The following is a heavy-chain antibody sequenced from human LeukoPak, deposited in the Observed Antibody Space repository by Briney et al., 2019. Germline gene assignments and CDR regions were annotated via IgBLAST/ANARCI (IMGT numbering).Heavy chain of an antibody. J-gene: IGHJ4*02. CDR2: ISYSGVVK. V-gene: IGHV3-30*18. D-gene: IGHD3-22*01. CDR1: GYTFSDYG. CDR3: AKVGGFYGYYSGIDY. Sequence: GGSLRLSCTASGYTFSDYGMHWVRQAPGKGLEWLSVISYSGVVKFYADSVKGRFTISRDNSKNTLYLQMNNLRAEDTAVYYCAKVGGFYGYYSGIDYWGQGTLVIVSS.